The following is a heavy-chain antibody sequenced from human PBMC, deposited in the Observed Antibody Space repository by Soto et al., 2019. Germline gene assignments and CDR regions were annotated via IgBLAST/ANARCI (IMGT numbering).Heavy chain of an antibody. J-gene: IGHJ6*02. V-gene: IGHV4-39*01. CDR2: IYYSGST. Sequence: PSETLSLTCTVSGGSISSSSYYWGWIRQPPGKGLEWIGSIYYSGSTYYNPSLKSRVTISVDTSKNQFSLKLSSVTAADTAVYYCAIPFLGVAAAGKFEDDILPSYYYGMDVWGQGTTVTVS. D-gene: IGHD6-13*01. CDR3: AIPFLGVAAAGKFEDDILPSYYYGMDV. CDR1: GGSISSSSYY.